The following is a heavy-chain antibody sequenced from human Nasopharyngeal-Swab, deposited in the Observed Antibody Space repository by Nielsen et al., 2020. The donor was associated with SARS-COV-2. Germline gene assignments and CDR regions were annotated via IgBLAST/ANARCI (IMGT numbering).Heavy chain of an antibody. J-gene: IGHJ4*02. V-gene: IGHV3-33*01. CDR3: ARDPNYYDSSGYLDY. CDR2: IWYDGSNK. D-gene: IGHD3-22*01. Sequence: VRQMPGKGLEWVAVIWYDGSNKYYADSVKGRFTISRDNSKNTLYLQMNSLRAGDTAVYYCARDPNYYDSSGYLDYWGQGTLVTVSS.